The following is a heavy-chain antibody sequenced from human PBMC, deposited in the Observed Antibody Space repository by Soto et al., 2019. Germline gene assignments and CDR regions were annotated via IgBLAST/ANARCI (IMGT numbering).Heavy chain of an antibody. CDR2: IHYSGST. Sequence: SVTKSVTCTVAGGYIRSSTYYWGWNRQPPGKGLEWIGSIHYSGSTYYNPSLKSRVTISEDTSETQFSLKLNSVTAADTAVYYCAREGRMGTFDYWGQGALVTVSS. CDR3: AREGRMGTFDY. CDR1: GGYIRSSTYY. V-gene: IGHV4-39*07. J-gene: IGHJ4*02. D-gene: IGHD1-1*01.